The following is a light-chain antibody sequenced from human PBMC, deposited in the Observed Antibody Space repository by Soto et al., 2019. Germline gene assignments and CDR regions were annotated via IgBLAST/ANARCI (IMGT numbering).Light chain of an antibody. J-gene: IGLJ3*02. V-gene: IGLV2-14*01. CDR3: SSYTSGSSGV. CDR1: SSDVGGYNY. Sequence: QSALTQPASVSGSPGQSITISCTGTSSDVGGYNYVSWYQQHPGKAPKLMIYDVSNRPSGVPNRFSGSKSGNTASMTISGLQAEDEADYYCSSYTSGSSGVFGGGTKLTVL. CDR2: DVS.